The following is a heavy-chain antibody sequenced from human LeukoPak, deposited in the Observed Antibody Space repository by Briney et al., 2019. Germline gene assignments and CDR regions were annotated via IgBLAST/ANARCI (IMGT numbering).Heavy chain of an antibody. CDR2: IWYDGSNK. D-gene: IGHD6-19*01. CDR1: GFTFSSYG. Sequence: PGGSLRLSCAASGFTFSSYGMHWVRQAPGKGLEWVAVIWYDGSNKYYADSVKGRFTISRDNSKTTLYLQMNSLRAEDTAVYYCARDREVAGTGWFDPWGQGTLVTVSS. CDR3: ARDREVAGTGWFDP. J-gene: IGHJ5*02. V-gene: IGHV3-33*01.